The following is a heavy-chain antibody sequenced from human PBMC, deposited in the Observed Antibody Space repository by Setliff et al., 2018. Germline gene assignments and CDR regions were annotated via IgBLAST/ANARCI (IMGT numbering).Heavy chain of an antibody. Sequence: SVKVSCKASGDSLNNYAISRVRQAPGQGLEWMGGIIPMFGTPAYAQKFQDRVTITTDESTSTAYMELDSLRSEDTAVYYCARSPTVLGIVYLDPWGQGTLVTVS. D-gene: IGHD2-15*01. CDR1: GDSLNNYA. CDR2: IIPMFGTP. J-gene: IGHJ5*02. CDR3: ARSPTVLGIVYLDP. V-gene: IGHV1-69*05.